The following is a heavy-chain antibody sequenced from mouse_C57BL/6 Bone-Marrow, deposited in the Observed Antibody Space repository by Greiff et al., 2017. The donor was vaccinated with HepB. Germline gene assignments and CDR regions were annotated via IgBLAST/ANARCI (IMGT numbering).Heavy chain of an antibody. CDR3: ARGGYAPFAY. Sequence: EVKLQQSGPGLVKPSQSLSLTCSVTGYSITSGYYWNWIRQFPGNKLEWMGYISYDGSNNYNPSLKNRISITRDTSKNQFFLKLNSVTTEDTATYYCARGGYAPFAYWGQGTLVTVSA. CDR1: GYSITSGYY. J-gene: IGHJ3*01. CDR2: ISYDGSN. D-gene: IGHD2-2*01. V-gene: IGHV3-6*01.